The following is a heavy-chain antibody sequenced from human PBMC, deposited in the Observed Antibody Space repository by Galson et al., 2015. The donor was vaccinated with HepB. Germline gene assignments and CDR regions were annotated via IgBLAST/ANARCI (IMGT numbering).Heavy chain of an antibody. CDR3: ARVLRGGSAFDI. V-gene: IGHV1-18*01. D-gene: IGHD3-16*01. Sequence: SVKVSCKASGYAFSSYGITWVRQAPGQGLEWMGWISGYNGNTNYAQKLQGRVTMTTDTSTTTAYKELRSLRSDDTAVYYCARVLRGGSAFDIWGQGTMVTVSS. J-gene: IGHJ3*02. CDR1: GYAFSSYG. CDR2: ISGYNGNT.